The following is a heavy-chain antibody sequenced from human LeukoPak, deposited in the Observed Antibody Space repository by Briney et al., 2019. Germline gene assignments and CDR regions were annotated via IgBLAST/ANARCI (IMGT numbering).Heavy chain of an antibody. J-gene: IGHJ4*02. V-gene: IGHV3-23*01. D-gene: IGHD6-19*01. CDR1: GFTFSNAW. Sequence: PGGSLRLSCAASGFTFSNAWMSWVRQAPGKGLEWVSAISGSGGSTYYADSVKGRFTISRDNSKNTLYLQMNSLRAEDTAVYYCARSYNSGWPYYFDYWGQGTLVTVSS. CDR2: ISGSGGST. CDR3: ARSYNSGWPYYFDY.